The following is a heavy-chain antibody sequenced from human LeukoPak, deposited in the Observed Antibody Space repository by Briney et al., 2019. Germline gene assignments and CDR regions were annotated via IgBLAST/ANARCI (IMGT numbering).Heavy chain of an antibody. CDR2: IRGSGGDT. D-gene: IGHD3-22*01. CDR3: AKKGPTMIPGNYFDY. Sequence: GESLRLSCTASGFTFSNFWMGWVRQAPGQGLEWVSTIRGSGGDTYYADSVKGRFTISRDNSKNTLHLQMNSLRAEDTAVYYCAKKGPTMIPGNYFDYWGQGTLVTVSS. V-gene: IGHV3-23*01. CDR1: GFTFSNFW. J-gene: IGHJ4*02.